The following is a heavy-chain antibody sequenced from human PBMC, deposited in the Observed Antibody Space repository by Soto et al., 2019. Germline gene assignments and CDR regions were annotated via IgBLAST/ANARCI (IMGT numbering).Heavy chain of an antibody. V-gene: IGHV4-39*02. CDR1: GGSISSTTYY. D-gene: IGHD2-15*01. CDR3: ARDHISCTGGSCYFDD. J-gene: IGHJ4*02. Sequence: SETLSLTCTVSGGSISSTTYYWGWIRQPPGKGLEWIGSIYYRGSTYYNPSLKSRVTVSVDTSKNQFSLKLSSVTVADTAVYYCARDHISCTGGSCYFDDWGQGSRVTVSS. CDR2: IYYRGST.